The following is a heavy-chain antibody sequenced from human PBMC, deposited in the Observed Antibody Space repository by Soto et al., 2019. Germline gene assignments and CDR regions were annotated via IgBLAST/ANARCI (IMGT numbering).Heavy chain of an antibody. CDR2: ISYDGSNK. V-gene: IGHV3-30-3*01. D-gene: IGHD3-22*01. J-gene: IGHJ4*02. CDR1: GFTFSSYA. Sequence: PGGSLRLSCAASGFTFSSYAMHWVRQAPGKGLEWVAVISYDGSNKYYADSVKGRFTISRDNSKNTLYLQMNSLRAEDTAVYYCARGRPTGIRVLEITMIGLGRFDYWGQGTLVTAPQ. CDR3: ARGRPTGIRVLEITMIGLGRFDY.